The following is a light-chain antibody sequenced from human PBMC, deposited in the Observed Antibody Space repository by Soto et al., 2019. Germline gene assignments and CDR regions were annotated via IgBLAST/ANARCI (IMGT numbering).Light chain of an antibody. Sequence: QPVLTQPPSASGTPGQRVTISCSGSSSNIGSKTVNWYQQLPGTAPKLLIYSNNQRPSGVPDRFSGSKSGTSASLAISGLQSEDEAGYYCAAWDDSLNGVVFGGGTKLTVL. CDR3: AAWDDSLNGVV. V-gene: IGLV1-44*01. CDR1: SSNIGSKT. CDR2: SNN. J-gene: IGLJ2*01.